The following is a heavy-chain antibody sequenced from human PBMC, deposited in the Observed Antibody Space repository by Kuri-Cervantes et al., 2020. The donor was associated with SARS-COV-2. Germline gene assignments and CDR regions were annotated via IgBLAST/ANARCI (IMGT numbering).Heavy chain of an antibody. D-gene: IGHD6-6*01. Sequence: ASVKVSCKASGGTFSSYAISWVRQAPGQGLEWMGWINPNSGGTNYAQKFQGRVTMTRDTSISTAYMELSRLRSDDTAVYYCARVSKAARPSAWFDPWGQGTLVTVSS. CDR3: ARVSKAARPSAWFDP. CDR2: INPNSGGT. CDR1: GGTFSSYA. J-gene: IGHJ5*02. V-gene: IGHV1-2*02.